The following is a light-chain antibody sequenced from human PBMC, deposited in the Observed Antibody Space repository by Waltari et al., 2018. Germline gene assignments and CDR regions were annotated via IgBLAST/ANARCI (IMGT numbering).Light chain of an antibody. CDR3: MQATHWPVT. Sequence: DVGRXXSPLXLPVTXXXXXXISCXXXETFVYTHGIIYLNWFHQRQGQAPRRLIYKVSTRDSGFPDRFSGSGSGTDFTLMISSVEADDVGVYFCMQATHWPVTFGQGTRLEIK. CDR2: KVS. V-gene: IGKV2-30*01. J-gene: IGKJ5*01. CDR1: ETFVYTHGIIY.